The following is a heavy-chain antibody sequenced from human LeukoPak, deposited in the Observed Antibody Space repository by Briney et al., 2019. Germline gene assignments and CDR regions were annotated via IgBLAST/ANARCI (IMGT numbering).Heavy chain of an antibody. CDR3: ARDGYSSGWYKLGADY. Sequence: PGRSLRLSCAASGFTFSSYATHWVRQAPGKGLEWVAVISYDGSNKYYADSVKGRFTISRDNSKNTLYLQMNSLRAEDTAVYYCARDGYSSGWYKLGADYWGQGTLVTVSS. D-gene: IGHD6-19*01. CDR2: ISYDGSNK. J-gene: IGHJ4*02. CDR1: GFTFSSYA. V-gene: IGHV3-30*04.